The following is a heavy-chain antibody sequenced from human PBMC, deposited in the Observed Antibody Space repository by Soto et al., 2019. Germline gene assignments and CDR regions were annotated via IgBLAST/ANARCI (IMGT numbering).Heavy chain of an antibody. CDR3: ARGLRLSRWSAQCFDL. Sequence: EVQLVESGGGLVKPGGSLRLSCAASGFTFSSYSMNWVRQAPGKGLEWVSSISSSSSYIYYADSVKGRFTISRDNAKNSLYLQMNSLRAEDTAVYYCARGLRLSRWSAQCFDLWGRGTLVTVSS. CDR1: GFTFSSYS. J-gene: IGHJ2*01. D-gene: IGHD2-15*01. CDR2: ISSSSSYI. V-gene: IGHV3-21*01.